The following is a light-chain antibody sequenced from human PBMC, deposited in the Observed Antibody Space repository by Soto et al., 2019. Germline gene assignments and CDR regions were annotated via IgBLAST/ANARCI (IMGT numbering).Light chain of an antibody. CDR3: AAWDDSLNGWV. CDR2: SNN. V-gene: IGLV1-44*01. CDR1: SSNIGINT. Sequence: QSVLTQPPSASGTPGQRVTISCSGSSSNIGINTVNWYQQLPGTGPKLLIYSNNQRASRVPDRFSGSKSGTSASLAISGLQSKDEADYYCAAWDDSLNGWVFGGGTQLTVL. J-gene: IGLJ3*02.